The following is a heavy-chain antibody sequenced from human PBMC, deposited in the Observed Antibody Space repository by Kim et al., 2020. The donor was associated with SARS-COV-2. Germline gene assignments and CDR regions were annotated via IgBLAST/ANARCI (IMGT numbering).Heavy chain of an antibody. J-gene: IGHJ4*02. D-gene: IGHD3-22*01. CDR3: ARDDSSGYYLLDY. V-gene: IGHV1-3*01. Sequence: KYAQKFQCRVTITRDTSASTAYMELSSLRSEDTAVYYCARDDSSGYYLLDYWGQGTLVTVSS.